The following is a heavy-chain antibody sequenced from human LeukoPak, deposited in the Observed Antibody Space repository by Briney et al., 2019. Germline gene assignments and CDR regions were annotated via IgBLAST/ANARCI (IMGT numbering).Heavy chain of an antibody. V-gene: IGHV1-18*01. Sequence: GASMKVSCKASGYTFTNYGVSWVRQAPGQGLEWMGWISTYNGNTNYAQKLQGRVTMTTDTSTSTAYMELRSLRSDDTAVYYCARDSYDILTGYSDYWGQGTLVTVSS. CDR1: GYTFTNYG. D-gene: IGHD3-9*01. CDR3: ARDSYDILTGYSDY. CDR2: ISTYNGNT. J-gene: IGHJ4*02.